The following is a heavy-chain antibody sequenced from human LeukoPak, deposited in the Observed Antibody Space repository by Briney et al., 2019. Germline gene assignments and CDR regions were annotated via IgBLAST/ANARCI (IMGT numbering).Heavy chain of an antibody. J-gene: IGHJ4*02. Sequence: ASVKVSCEASGYTFSNYGITWVRQAPGQGLEWMGWISGYNGNTNFAQKLQGRVSMTTDTSTYTSDMELRSLRSDDTAVYYCARSLGDSSGYYPLPFDYWGQGTLVTVSS. D-gene: IGHD3-22*01. CDR2: ISGYNGNT. V-gene: IGHV1-18*01. CDR1: GYTFSNYG. CDR3: ARSLGDSSGYYPLPFDY.